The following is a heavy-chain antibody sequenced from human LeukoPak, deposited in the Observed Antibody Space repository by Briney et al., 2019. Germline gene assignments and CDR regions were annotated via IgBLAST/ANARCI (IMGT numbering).Heavy chain of an antibody. Sequence: ASVKVSCKVSGYTLTELSMHWVRQAPGKGLEWMGGFDPEDGGTIYAQKFQGRVTMTEDTSTDTAYMELSSLRSEDTAVHYCATIRLRFLEWLLNSWGQGTLVTVSS. D-gene: IGHD3-3*01. CDR1: GYTLTELS. CDR3: ATIRLRFLEWLLNS. CDR2: FDPEDGGT. J-gene: IGHJ5*02. V-gene: IGHV1-24*01.